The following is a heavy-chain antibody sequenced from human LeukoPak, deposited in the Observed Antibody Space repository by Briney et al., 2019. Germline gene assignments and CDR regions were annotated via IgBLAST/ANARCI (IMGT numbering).Heavy chain of an antibody. Sequence: SVKVSCKASGGTFSSYAISWVRQAPGQGLEWMGGIIPIFGTANYAQKFQGSVTITADESTSTASMELSSLRSEDTAVYYCTANYHYDRSGYYGREPFDHGRQETLLSVST. V-gene: IGHV1-69*13. CDR2: IIPIFGTA. CDR3: TANYHYDRSGYYGREPFDH. CDR1: GGTFSSYA. J-gene: IGHJ4*02. D-gene: IGHD3-22*01.